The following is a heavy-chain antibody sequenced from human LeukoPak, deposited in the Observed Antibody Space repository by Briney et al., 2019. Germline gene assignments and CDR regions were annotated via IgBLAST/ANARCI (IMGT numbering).Heavy chain of an antibody. CDR1: GYTFTSYG. CDR3: AGSLGYCTSNVCYLKY. J-gene: IGHJ4*02. Sequence: ASVKVSCKASGYTFTSYGISWVRQAPGQGLEWMGWISAYNGNTNYAQKLQGGVTMTTDTSTSTAYMELRSLRSDDTAVYYCAGSLGYCTSNVCYLKYWGQGTLVTVSS. CDR2: ISAYNGNT. D-gene: IGHD2-8*01. V-gene: IGHV1-18*01.